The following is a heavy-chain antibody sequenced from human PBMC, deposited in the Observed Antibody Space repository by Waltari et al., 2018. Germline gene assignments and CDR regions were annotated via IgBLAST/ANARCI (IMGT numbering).Heavy chain of an antibody. D-gene: IGHD6-6*01. CDR3: ARGGSSSRLDY. J-gene: IGHJ4*02. V-gene: IGHV3-30-3*01. Sequence: QVQLVESGGGVVQPGRSLRLSCAASGFTFSSYAIHWFRQAPGKGLEWVAVISYDGSNKYYADSVKGRFTISRDNSKNTLYLQMNSLRAEDTAVYYCARGGSSSRLDYWGQGTLVTVSS. CDR1: GFTFSSYA. CDR2: ISYDGSNK.